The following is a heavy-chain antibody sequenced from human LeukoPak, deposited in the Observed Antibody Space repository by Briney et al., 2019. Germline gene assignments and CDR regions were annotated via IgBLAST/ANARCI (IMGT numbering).Heavy chain of an antibody. CDR1: GGSISSSSYY. V-gene: IGHV4-39*07. D-gene: IGHD1-26*01. CDR3: AREGGKVGATTGGFDY. J-gene: IGHJ4*02. CDR2: IYYSGST. Sequence: PSETLSLTCTVSGGSISSSSYYWGWIRQPPGKGLEWIGSIYYSGSTYYNPSLKSRVTISVDTSKNQFSLKLSSVTAADTAVYYCAREGGKVGATTGGFDYWGQGTLVTVSS.